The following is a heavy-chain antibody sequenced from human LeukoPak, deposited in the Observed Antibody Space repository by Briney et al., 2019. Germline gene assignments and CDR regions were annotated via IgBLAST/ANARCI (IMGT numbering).Heavy chain of an antibody. Sequence: ASVKVSCKASGHTFTSHGISWVRQAPGQGLEWMGWISAYNGNTNYAQKLQGRVTMTTDTSTSTAYMELRSLRSDDTAVYYCATDVDTAMGFDYWGQGTLVTVSS. D-gene: IGHD5-18*01. CDR1: GHTFTSHG. V-gene: IGHV1-18*01. CDR2: ISAYNGNT. CDR3: ATDVDTAMGFDY. J-gene: IGHJ4*02.